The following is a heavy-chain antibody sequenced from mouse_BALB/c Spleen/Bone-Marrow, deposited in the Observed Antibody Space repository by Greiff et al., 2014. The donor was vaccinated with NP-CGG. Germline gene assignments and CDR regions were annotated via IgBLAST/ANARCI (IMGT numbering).Heavy chain of an antibody. CDR3: AREDSYSWFAY. CDR2: IYPGDGDT. CDR1: GYTSTSYW. V-gene: IGHV1-87*01. D-gene: IGHD1-1*01. Sequence: SGAELARPGASVKLSCKASGYTSTSYWMQWVKQRPGQGLEWIGAIYPGDGDTRYTQKFKGKATLTADKSSSTAYMQLSSLASEDSAVYYCAREDSYSWFAYWGQGTLVTVSA. J-gene: IGHJ3*01.